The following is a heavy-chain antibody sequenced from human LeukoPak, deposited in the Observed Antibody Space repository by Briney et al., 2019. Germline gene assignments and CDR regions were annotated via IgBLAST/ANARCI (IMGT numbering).Heavy chain of an antibody. Sequence: GGSLRLSCSASRFTFSSYTMNWVRQAPGKGLEWVSYISSSGSTIYYADSVKGRFTISRDNAKNSLYLQMNSLRAEDTAVYYCARPPPNMVRGTQDAFDIWGQGTMVTVSS. D-gene: IGHD3-10*01. CDR3: ARPPPNMVRGTQDAFDI. CDR1: RFTFSSYT. V-gene: IGHV3-48*04. CDR2: ISSSGSTI. J-gene: IGHJ3*02.